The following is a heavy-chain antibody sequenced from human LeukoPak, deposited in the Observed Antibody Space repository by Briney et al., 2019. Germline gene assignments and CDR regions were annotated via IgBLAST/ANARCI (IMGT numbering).Heavy chain of an antibody. CDR3: ARGEWELLRTESFDY. Sequence: SETLSLTCTVSGGSISSGSYYWSWIRQPAGKGLEWIGRIYTSGSTNYNPSLKSRVTISVDTSKNQFSLKLSSVTAADTAVYYCARGEWELLRTESFDYWGQGTLVTVSS. CDR1: GGSISSGSYY. CDR2: IYTSGST. D-gene: IGHD1-26*01. V-gene: IGHV4-61*02. J-gene: IGHJ4*02.